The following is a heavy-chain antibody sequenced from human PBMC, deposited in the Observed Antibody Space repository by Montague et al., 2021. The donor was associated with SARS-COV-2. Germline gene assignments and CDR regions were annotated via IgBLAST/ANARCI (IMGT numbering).Heavy chain of an antibody. CDR3: ARDTYYYGSGSYYYGMDV. CDR1: GFTFSSYW. D-gene: IGHD3-10*01. V-gene: IGHV3-7*01. CDR2: IKQDGSEK. J-gene: IGHJ6*02. Sequence: SLRLSCAASGFTFSSYWMSWVRQAPGKGLEWVANIKQDGSEKYYVESVKGRFTISRDNAKNSLYLQMNSLRAEDTAVYYCARDTYYYGSGSYYYGMDVWGQGTTVTVSS.